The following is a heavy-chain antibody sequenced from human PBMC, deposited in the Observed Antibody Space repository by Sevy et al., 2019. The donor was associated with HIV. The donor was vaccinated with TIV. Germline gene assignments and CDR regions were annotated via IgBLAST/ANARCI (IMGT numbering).Heavy chain of an antibody. CDR3: AREDIRVAGIGYYFHS. J-gene: IGHJ4*02. D-gene: IGHD6-19*01. V-gene: IGHV3-64*04. CDR2: ISSNGDST. CDR1: GFTFNYYG. Sequence: GGSLRLSCSVSGFTFNYYGMYWVRQAPGKGLQYVSGISSNGDSTDYADSVKGRFIISRDNSKNTLYLQMNSLRVEDTAVYYCAREDIRVAGIGYYFHSWGQGTLVTVSS.